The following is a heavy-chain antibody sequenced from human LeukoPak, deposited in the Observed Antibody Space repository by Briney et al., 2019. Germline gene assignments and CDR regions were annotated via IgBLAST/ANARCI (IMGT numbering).Heavy chain of an antibody. CDR3: AKSGPDTTMLHGFDK. J-gene: IGHJ4*02. CDR2: ISWNSFTI. Sequence: PGRSLRLSRVGSGSRFDEYGIHSVRQAPGKGLEWVAGISWNSFTIDYGDSVKGRFTISRDNARNSLFLQMNSLTVEDTALYYCAKSGPDTTMLHGFDKWGQGTLVAVSS. V-gene: IGHV3-9*01. CDR1: GSRFDEYG. D-gene: IGHD3-10*01.